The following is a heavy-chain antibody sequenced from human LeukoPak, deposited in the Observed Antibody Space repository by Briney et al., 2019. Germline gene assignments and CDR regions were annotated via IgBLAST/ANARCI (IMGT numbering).Heavy chain of an antibody. V-gene: IGHV4-39*01. J-gene: IGHJ4*02. CDR1: GGSISSSSYY. CDR2: IYYSGST. CDR3: ARHERATRYYFDY. Sequence: PSETLSLTCTVSGGSISSSSYYWGWIRQSPGKGLEWIGSIYYSGSTYYNPSLKSRVTISVDTSKNQFSLKLSSVTAADTAVYYCARHERATRYYFDYWGQGTLVTVSS. D-gene: IGHD5-12*01.